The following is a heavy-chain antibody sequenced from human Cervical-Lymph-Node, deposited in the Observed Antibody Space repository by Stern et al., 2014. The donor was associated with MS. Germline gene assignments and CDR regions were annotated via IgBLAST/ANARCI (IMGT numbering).Heavy chain of an antibody. J-gene: IGHJ4*02. D-gene: IGHD2-8*01. Sequence: VQLVESGTEVKKPLASVLVSCKASGYTFTTYGITWVRQAPGQGLEWMGWISADSGNTKYAQKFQDRVTMTRDTTTGTAYMEVRSLRSEDTAVYYCARDKMHAFDYWGQGTQVTVPS. CDR3: ARDKMHAFDY. CDR2: ISADSGNT. CDR1: GYTFTTYG. V-gene: IGHV1-18*01.